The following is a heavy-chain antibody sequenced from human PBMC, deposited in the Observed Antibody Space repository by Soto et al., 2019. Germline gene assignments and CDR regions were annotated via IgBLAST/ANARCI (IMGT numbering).Heavy chain of an antibody. CDR2: ISGSGGNT. V-gene: IGHV3-23*01. CDR1: GVNFSSYA. J-gene: IGHJ4*02. Sequence: ELKLLASGGGLVPPGGSLRLACAASGVNFSSYAMSWVRQAPGKGLEWVSAISGSGGNTYYADSVKGRFTSSRDNSKNTLYLQMHSLRAEDTAVYYCAKSLVARPYDYWCQGTLVTVSS. CDR3: AKSLVARPYDY. D-gene: IGHD6-6*01.